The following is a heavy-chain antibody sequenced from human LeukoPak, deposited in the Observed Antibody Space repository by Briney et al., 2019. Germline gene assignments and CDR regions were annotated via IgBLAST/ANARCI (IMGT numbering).Heavy chain of an antibody. J-gene: IGHJ3*02. CDR2: INPNSGGT. V-gene: IGHV1-2*04. D-gene: IGHD5-24*01. CDR1: GYTFTGYY. Sequence: GASVKVSCKASGYTFTGYYMHWVRQAPGQGLEWMGWINPNSGGTNYAQKFQGWVTMTRDTSISTAYMELSRLRSDDTAVYYRATKSRDGYNDAFDIWGQGTMVTVSS. CDR3: ATKSRDGYNDAFDI.